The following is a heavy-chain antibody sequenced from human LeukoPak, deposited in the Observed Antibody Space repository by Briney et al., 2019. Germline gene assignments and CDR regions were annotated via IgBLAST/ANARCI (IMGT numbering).Heavy chain of an antibody. CDR2: IYYSGST. V-gene: IGHV4-31*03. D-gene: IGHD3-3*01. CDR3: ARARRFQNWFDP. CDR1: GGSISSGGYY. J-gene: IGHJ5*02. Sequence: SQTLPLTCTVSGGSISSGGYYWSWIRQHPGKGLEWIGYIYYSGSTYYNPSLKSRVTISVDTSKNQFSLKLSSVTAADTAVYYCARARRFQNWFDPWGQGTLVTVSS.